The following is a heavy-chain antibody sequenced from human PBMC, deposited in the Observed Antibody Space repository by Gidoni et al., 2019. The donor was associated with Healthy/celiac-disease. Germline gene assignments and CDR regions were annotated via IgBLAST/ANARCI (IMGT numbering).Heavy chain of an antibody. V-gene: IGHV1-69*02. J-gene: IGHJ6*02. Sequence: QVQLVQSGAEVKKPGSSVKVSCKASGGTFSSYTISWVRQAPGQGLELMGRSIPILGIANSAQKFQGRVTITADKPTSTAYMELSSLRSEDTAVYYCARVGGGGLVGATFIYYGMDVWGQGTTVTVSS. CDR1: GGTFSSYT. CDR2: SIPILGIA. CDR3: ARVGGGGLVGATFIYYGMDV. D-gene: IGHD1-26*01.